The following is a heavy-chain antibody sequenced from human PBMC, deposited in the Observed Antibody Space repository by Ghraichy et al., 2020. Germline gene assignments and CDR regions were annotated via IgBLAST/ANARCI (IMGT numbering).Heavy chain of an antibody. V-gene: IGHV1-18*01. J-gene: IGHJ4*02. CDR3: VRNGGSYGLFDY. Sequence: ASVKVSCKASGYNFNKYGISWVRQAPGQGLEWMGWISGYNGNTNYPQKLQGRVTMTTDTSSSTAYMELRSLRSDDTAVYYCVRNGGSYGLFDYWGQGTRVIVSS. D-gene: IGHD2-2*01. CDR1: GYNFNKYG. CDR2: ISGYNGNT.